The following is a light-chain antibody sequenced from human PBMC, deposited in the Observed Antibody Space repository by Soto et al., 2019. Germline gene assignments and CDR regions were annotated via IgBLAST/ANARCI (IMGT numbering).Light chain of an antibody. CDR3: QQANSIPFA. Sequence: DIQMTQSPSSVSASVGDRVNITCRASQGISTWLAWYQQRPGKAPKLLISAASSLQSGVTSRFSGSASGTDFTLTISILQPEDFATYYCQQANSIPFAFGPGTKVDIK. CDR2: AAS. J-gene: IGKJ3*01. V-gene: IGKV1-12*02. CDR1: QGISTW.